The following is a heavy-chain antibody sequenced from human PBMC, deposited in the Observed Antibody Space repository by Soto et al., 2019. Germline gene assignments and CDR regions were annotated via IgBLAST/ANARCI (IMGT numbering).Heavy chain of an antibody. V-gene: IGHV4-4*02. D-gene: IGHD2-15*01. CDR1: GGSISSSNW. J-gene: IGHJ5*02. Sequence: QVQLQESGPGLVKPSGTLSLTCAVSGGSISSSNWWSWVRQPPGKGLEWIGEIYHSGSTNYNPSLRSRVTISGDKSKTQFSRKLSSVTAADTAVYYCAGWASCSGGSCPGPWGQGTLVTVSS. CDR3: AGWASCSGGSCPGP. CDR2: IYHSGST.